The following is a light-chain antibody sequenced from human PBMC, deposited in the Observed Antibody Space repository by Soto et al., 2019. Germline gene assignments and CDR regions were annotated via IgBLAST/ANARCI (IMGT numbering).Light chain of an antibody. CDR3: QQTYNTPPCT. J-gene: IGKJ1*01. CDR2: VAS. CDR1: QSISNF. V-gene: IGKV1-39*01. Sequence: DIQMTQSPSSLSASVGDRVTITCRASQSISNFLNWYQQKPGKAPKLLIYVASSLQSGVPSRFSGSGSWTDFTLTISSLQPEDFVTYYCQQTYNTPPCTFGQGTKVEIK.